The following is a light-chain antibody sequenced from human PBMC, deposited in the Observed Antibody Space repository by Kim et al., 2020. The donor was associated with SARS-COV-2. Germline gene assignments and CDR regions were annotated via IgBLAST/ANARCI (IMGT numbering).Light chain of an antibody. J-gene: IGLJ3*02. CDR1: SSNIGSNT. CDR3: TAWGGSLDGRV. V-gene: IGLV1-44*01. Sequence: GQGVTISCSGGSSNIGSNTVNWYQQLPGTAPKLFIYATNERPSGVPDRFSGFKSGTSASLAISGLQSEDEAYYYCTAWGGSLDGRVFGGGTQLTVL. CDR2: ATN.